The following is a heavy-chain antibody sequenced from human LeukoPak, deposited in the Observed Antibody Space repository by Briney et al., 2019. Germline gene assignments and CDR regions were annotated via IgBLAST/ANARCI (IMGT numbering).Heavy chain of an antibody. D-gene: IGHD6-13*01. V-gene: IGHV1-8*01. CDR1: GYTFTNYD. CDR3: ARGYSSSWSNWFDP. J-gene: IGHJ5*02. CDR2: MNPNSGDT. Sequence: ASVKVSCKAFGYTFTNYDVNWVRQATGQGLEWMGWMNPNSGDTGYAQKFQGRVTMTRDTSISTAYMELSSLTSEDTAVYYCARGYSSSWSNWFDPWGQGTLVTVSS.